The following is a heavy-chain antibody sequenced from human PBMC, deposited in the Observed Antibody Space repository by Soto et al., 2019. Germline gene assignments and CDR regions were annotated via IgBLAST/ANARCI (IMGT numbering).Heavy chain of an antibody. CDR3: ARGSGYCSGGSCYAWDASFDY. J-gene: IGHJ4*02. V-gene: IGHV4-59*01. CDR2: IYYSGST. CDR1: GGSISSYY. Sequence: QVQLQESGPGLVKPSETLSLTCTVSGGSISSYYWSWIRQPPGKGLEWIGYIYYSGSTKYNPSLKSRVTISVDTSKNQFSLKLSSVTAADTAVYYCARGSGYCSGGSCYAWDASFDYWGQGTLVPVSS. D-gene: IGHD2-15*01.